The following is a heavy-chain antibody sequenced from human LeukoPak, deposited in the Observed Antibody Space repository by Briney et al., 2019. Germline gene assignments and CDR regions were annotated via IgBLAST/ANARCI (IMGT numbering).Heavy chain of an antibody. V-gene: IGHV1-69*05. Sequence: SVKVSCKASGGTFNSYAISWVRQAPGQGLEWMGGIIPIFGTANYAQKFQGRVTITTDESTSTAYMELSSLRSEDTAVYYCARGLVRGVIQDSYYFDYWGQGTLVTVSS. D-gene: IGHD3-10*01. CDR3: ARGLVRGVIQDSYYFDY. J-gene: IGHJ4*02. CDR2: IIPIFGTA. CDR1: GGTFNSYA.